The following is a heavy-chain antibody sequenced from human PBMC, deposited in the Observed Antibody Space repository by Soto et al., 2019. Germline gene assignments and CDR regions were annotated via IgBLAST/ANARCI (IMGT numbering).Heavy chain of an antibody. V-gene: IGHV1-46*01. CDR3: ARDRPGGSGISSSRRFDP. CDR1: GYTFTSYY. CDR2: INPSGGST. Sequence: GASVKVSCKASGYTFTSYYMHWVRQAPGQRLEWMGIINPSGGSTSYAQKFQGRVTMTRDTSTSTVYMELSSLRSEDTAVYYCARDRPGGSGISSSRRFDPWGQGTLVTVSS. D-gene: IGHD3-10*01. J-gene: IGHJ5*02.